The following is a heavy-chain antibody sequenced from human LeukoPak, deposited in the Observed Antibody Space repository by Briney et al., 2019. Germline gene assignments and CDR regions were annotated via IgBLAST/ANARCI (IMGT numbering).Heavy chain of an antibody. CDR3: ARDVGGSHFFGC. Sequence: GGSLRLSCAASGFTFSEYAMAWVRQAPGKGLEWLSTIDGSGGATHYAESMKGRFTISRDNSKNTLFLQVISLRAEDTAIYYCARDVGGSHFFGCWGQGTQVTVSS. D-gene: IGHD1-26*01. J-gene: IGHJ4*02. V-gene: IGHV3-23*01. CDR2: IDGSGGAT. CDR1: GFTFSEYA.